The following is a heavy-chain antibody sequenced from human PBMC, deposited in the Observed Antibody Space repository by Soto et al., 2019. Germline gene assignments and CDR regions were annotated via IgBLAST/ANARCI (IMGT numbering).Heavy chain of an antibody. CDR3: ARVIGGWYYFEY. V-gene: IGHV1-69*05. J-gene: IGHJ4*02. D-gene: IGHD6-19*01. CDR1: GYTFSSYA. Sequence: ASLKVSCNTSGYTFSSYAISCGRQAPGQGLEWMGGIIPIFGTANYAQKFQGRVTITTDTSASTAYMELSSLRSEDTAVYYCARVIGGWYYFEYWGQGTLVTVSS. CDR2: IIPIFGTA.